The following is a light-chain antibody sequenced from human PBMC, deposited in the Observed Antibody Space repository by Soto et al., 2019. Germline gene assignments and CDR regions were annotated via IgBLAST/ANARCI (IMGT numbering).Light chain of an antibody. CDR1: SSDVGTYNL. Sequence: QSVLTQPASVSGSPGQSITISCTGTSSDVGTYNLVSWHQQHPGKAPKLMIYEGSKRPSGVSNRFSGSKSGNTASLTISGLQAEDEADYYRCSFAVSSTLVFGGGTQLTVL. CDR2: EGS. V-gene: IGLV2-23*01. CDR3: CSFAVSSTLV. J-gene: IGLJ2*01.